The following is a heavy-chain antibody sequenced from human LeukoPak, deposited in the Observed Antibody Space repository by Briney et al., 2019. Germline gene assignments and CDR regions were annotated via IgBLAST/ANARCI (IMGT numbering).Heavy chain of an antibody. CDR2: IYTSGST. D-gene: IGHD3-10*01. V-gene: IGHV4-61*02. CDR1: GDSISSGSYY. Sequence: PSETLSLTCTVSGDSISSGSYYWSWIRQPAGKGLEWIGRIYTSGSTNYNPSLKSRVTISVDTSKNQFSLKLSSVTAADTAVYYCARERLSRSSVYWGQGTLVTVSS. CDR3: ARERLSRSSVY. J-gene: IGHJ4*02.